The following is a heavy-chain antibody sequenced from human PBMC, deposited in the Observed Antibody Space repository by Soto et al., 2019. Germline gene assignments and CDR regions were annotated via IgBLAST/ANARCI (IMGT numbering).Heavy chain of an antibody. V-gene: IGHV4-34*12. CDR1: GESFSGYY. CDR2: IFHGGGT. Sequence: PSETLSLTCDVSGESFSGYYWSWIRQPPGKGLEWMGQIFHGGGTNYSPSPKSRRTISVDTSKNQFSLELTAVTAADTAVYYCARPHYDSNTFYSFFDYWGQGTLVTVSS. J-gene: IGHJ4*02. CDR3: ARPHYDSNTFYSFFDY. D-gene: IGHD3-22*01.